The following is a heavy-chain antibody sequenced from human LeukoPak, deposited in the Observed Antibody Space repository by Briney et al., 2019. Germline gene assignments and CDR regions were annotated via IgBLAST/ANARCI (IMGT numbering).Heavy chain of an antibody. D-gene: IGHD6-13*01. Sequence: GGSLRLSCAASGFTFSSYGMHWVRQAPGKGLEWVAFIRYDGSNKYYADSVKGRFTISRDNSKNTLYLQMNSLRAENTAVYYCARGAAAERTYYYYGMDVWGQGTTVTVSS. CDR2: IRYDGSNK. J-gene: IGHJ6*02. CDR3: ARGAAAERTYYYYGMDV. V-gene: IGHV3-30*02. CDR1: GFTFSSYG.